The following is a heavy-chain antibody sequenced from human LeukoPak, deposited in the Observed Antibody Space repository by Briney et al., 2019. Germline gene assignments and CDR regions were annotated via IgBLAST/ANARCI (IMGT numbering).Heavy chain of an antibody. CDR2: IWYDGSNK. V-gene: IGHV3-33*01. Sequence: PGGSLRLSCAASGFTFSSYGMHWVRQAPGKGLEWVAVIWYDGSNKYYADSVKGRFTISRDNSKNTLCLQMNSLRAEDTAVYYCARDHGDYGDLYFDYWGQGTLVTVSS. CDR1: GFTFSSYG. CDR3: ARDHGDYGDLYFDY. D-gene: IGHD4-17*01. J-gene: IGHJ4*02.